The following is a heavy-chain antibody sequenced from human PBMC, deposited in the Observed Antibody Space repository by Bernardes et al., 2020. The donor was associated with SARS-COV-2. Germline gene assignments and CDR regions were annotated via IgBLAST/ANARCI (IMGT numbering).Heavy chain of an antibody. CDR1: GGSIRSGGYY. CDR2: IYYSGST. V-gene: IGHV4-31*03. D-gene: IGHD6-19*01. CDR3: ARGRGQWLGGGQYYFDY. Sequence: SETLSLTCTVSGGSIRSGGYYWSWIRQHPGKGLEWIGYIYYSGSTYYNPSLKSRVTISVDTSKNQFSLKLSSVTAADTAVYYCARGRGQWLGGGQYYFDYWGQGTLVTVSS. J-gene: IGHJ4*02.